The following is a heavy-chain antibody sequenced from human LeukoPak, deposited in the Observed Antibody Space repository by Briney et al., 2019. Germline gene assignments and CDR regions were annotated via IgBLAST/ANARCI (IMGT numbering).Heavy chain of an antibody. V-gene: IGHV1-69*13. CDR3: ARVRQYLVATGDWGY. J-gene: IGHJ4*02. CDR2: IIPIFGAA. Sequence: VASVKVSCKAPGGTFCSYAICWGRPGPGQGLEWMGGIIPIFGAANYAQTSRSRGTTTADESSSTPYIEQCSLRSEDAAVYYCARVRQYLVATGDWGYWGQGTLVTVSS. CDR1: GGTFCSYA. D-gene: IGHD5-12*01.